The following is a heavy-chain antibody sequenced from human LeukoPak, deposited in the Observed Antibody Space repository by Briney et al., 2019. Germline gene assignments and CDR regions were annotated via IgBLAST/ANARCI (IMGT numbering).Heavy chain of an antibody. CDR1: GFTLSNVW. CDR2: ISGTGGST. CDR3: AKDPGGENY. V-gene: IGHV3-23*01. Sequence: GGSLRLSCAASGFTLSNVWMNWVRQAPGKGLEWVSTISGTGGSTYYADSVRGRFTISRDNSKNTLYLQMNSLRAEDTAAYYCAKDPGGENYWGQGTLVTVSS. D-gene: IGHD2-8*02. J-gene: IGHJ4*02.